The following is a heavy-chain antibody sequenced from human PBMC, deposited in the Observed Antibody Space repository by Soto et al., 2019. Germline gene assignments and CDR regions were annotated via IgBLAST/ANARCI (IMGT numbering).Heavy chain of an antibody. CDR2: IKTSGDSI. D-gene: IGHD6-19*01. CDR3: TKDVAGDIGADY. Sequence: GGSLRLSCAASGFAFSSCVMSWVRQAPGKGLEWVSTIKTSGDSIFYADPVKGRFTASRDDSRNTLYLQMDSLRAEDTATYYCTKDVAGDIGADYWGPGTPVTVSS. J-gene: IGHJ4*02. V-gene: IGHV3-23*01. CDR1: GFAFSSCV.